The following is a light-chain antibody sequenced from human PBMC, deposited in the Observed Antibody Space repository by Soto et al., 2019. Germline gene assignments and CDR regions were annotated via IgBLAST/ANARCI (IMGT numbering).Light chain of an antibody. V-gene: IGKV1-12*01. J-gene: IGKJ4*01. CDR2: RAS. CDR1: QSISTW. CDR3: QQGSDFPLT. Sequence: DIQMTQSPSSVSASVGDRVTITCRASQSISTWLAWYQQKPGKAPKLLIYRASSLQSGVPSRFSGSGSGTDFTRTISSLQPEDFATYHCQQGSDFPLTFGGGTKVQI.